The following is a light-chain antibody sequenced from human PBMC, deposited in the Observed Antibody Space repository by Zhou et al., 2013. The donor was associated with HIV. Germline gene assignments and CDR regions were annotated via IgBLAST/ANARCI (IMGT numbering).Light chain of an antibody. J-gene: IGKJ1*01. V-gene: IGKV3-20*01. Sequence: EIVLTQSPGTLSLSPGERATLSCRASQSVNNNYVAWYQQKPGQAPRLLIYGATSRATGVPDRFSGSGSGTDFALTISRLEPEEFAVYYCQQYGLSPQTFGQGTKVDIK. CDR1: QSVNNNY. CDR3: QQYGLSPQT. CDR2: GAT.